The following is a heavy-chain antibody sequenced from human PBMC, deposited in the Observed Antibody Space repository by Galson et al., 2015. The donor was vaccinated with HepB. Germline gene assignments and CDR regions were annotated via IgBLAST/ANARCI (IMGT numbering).Heavy chain of an antibody. Sequence: SLRLSCAASGFTFSNYNMNWVRQAPGKGLEWVSYISSSSSYIYYEDSVKGRFSISRDNAKNSLYLQMNSLRAEDTAVYYCARVEDSGWDAYWYFDLWGRGTLVTVSS. CDR3: ARVEDSGWDAYWYFDL. CDR1: GFTFSNYN. D-gene: IGHD6-19*01. J-gene: IGHJ2*01. V-gene: IGHV3-21*01. CDR2: ISSSSSYI.